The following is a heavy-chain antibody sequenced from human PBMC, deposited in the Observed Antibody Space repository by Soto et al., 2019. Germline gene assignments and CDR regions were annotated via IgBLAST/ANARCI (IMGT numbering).Heavy chain of an antibody. V-gene: IGHV3-23*01. CDR1: GFTFSLFS. D-gene: IGHD1-20*01. J-gene: IGHJ4*02. CDR2: ISGYGGST. CDR3: ARSFGDIWNQYYFHY. Sequence: EVQLLESGGDLVQPGGSLRLSCAAPGFTFSLFSMSWVRQAPGKGLEWVSGISGYGGSTYYADSVKGLFTISRDNSKNPLYLQMNSLKAEDTALYYCARSFGDIWNQYYFHYWGQGTLVSVSS.